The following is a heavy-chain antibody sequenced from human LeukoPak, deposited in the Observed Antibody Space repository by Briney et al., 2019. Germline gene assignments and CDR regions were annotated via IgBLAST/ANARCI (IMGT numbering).Heavy chain of an antibody. D-gene: IGHD3-10*01. CDR2: ISAYNGNT. V-gene: IGHV1-18*01. J-gene: IGHJ3*02. Sequence: ASVKVSCKVSGYALTELSMHWVRQAPGQGLEWMGWISAYNGNTNYAQKLQGRVTMTTDTSTSTAYMELRSLRSDDTAVYYCARDWDYYGSGSYYNAPHDAFDIWGQGTMVTVSS. CDR1: GYALTELS. CDR3: ARDWDYYGSGSYYNAPHDAFDI.